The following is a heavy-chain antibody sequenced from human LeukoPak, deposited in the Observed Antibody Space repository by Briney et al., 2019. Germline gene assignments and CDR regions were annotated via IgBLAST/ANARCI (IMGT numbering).Heavy chain of an antibody. CDR2: ISSGGSTI. V-gene: IGHV3-48*03. CDR3: ARDHLYYDILTGYYAIPYLDY. J-gene: IGHJ4*02. D-gene: IGHD3-9*01. CDR1: GFTFSSYE. Sequence: GVSLRLSCAASGFTFSSYEMNWVRQAPGKGLEWVSYISSGGSTIYYADSVKGRFTISRENAKNSLYLQMNSMRAEDTAVYYCARDHLYYDILTGYYAIPYLDYWGQGTMVTVSS.